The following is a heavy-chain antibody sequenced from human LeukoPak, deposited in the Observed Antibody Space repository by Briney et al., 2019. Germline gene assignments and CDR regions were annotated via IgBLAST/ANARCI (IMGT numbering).Heavy chain of an antibody. CDR3: ARHVQDLGIKV. V-gene: IGHV4-39*01. J-gene: IGHJ6*02. CDR1: GASISSSDSY. Sequence: SETLSLTCTVSGASISSSDSYWSWIRQPPGKGLEWVGSIYRRGSTSYNPSLKSRVTVSEDMSKNHFSLRLSSVTAADTAVYYCARHVQDLGIKVWGQGTTVTVSS. CDR2: IYRRGST.